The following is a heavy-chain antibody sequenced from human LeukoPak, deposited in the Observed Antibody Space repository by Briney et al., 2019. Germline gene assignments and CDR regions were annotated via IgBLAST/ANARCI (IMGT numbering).Heavy chain of an antibody. CDR1: GGSFSGYY. J-gene: IGHJ4*02. CDR3: ARRTGRHSGTGY. D-gene: IGHD1-26*01. Sequence: SETLSLTCAVYGGSFSGYYWSWIRQPPGKGLEWIGEINHSGSTNYNPSLKSRVTISVDTSKNQFSLKLSSVTAADTAVYYCARRTGRHSGTGYWGQGTLVTVSS. V-gene: IGHV4-34*01. CDR2: INHSGST.